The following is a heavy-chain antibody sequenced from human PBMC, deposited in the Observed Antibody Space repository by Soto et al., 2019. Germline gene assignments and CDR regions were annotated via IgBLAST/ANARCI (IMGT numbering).Heavy chain of an antibody. Sequence: EAQLLESGGGLVQPGGSLRLSCAASGVTFSSYAMSWVRQVPGKGLEWVSSISSSGGSTYYADSVKGRFTISRDNSKNTLYFKMNSLRAEDTAMYYCAKRDAYNASYYYYGLDVWGQGTTVTVSS. J-gene: IGHJ6*02. CDR2: ISSSGGST. CDR3: AKRDAYNASYYYYGLDV. V-gene: IGHV3-23*01. D-gene: IGHD1-20*01. CDR1: GVTFSSYA.